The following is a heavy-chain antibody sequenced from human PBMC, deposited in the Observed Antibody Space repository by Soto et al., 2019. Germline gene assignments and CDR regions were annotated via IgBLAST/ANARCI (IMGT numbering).Heavy chain of an antibody. CDR2: ISYDGSNK. J-gene: IGHJ3*02. CDR3: AKAGTDSSGSLDAFDI. Sequence: GGSLRLSCAASGFTFSSYGMHWVRQAPGKGLEWVAVISYDGSNKYYADSVKGRFTISRDNSKNTLYLQMNSLRAEDTAVYYCAKAGTDSSGSLDAFDIWGQGTMVTVSS. V-gene: IGHV3-30*18. CDR1: GFTFSSYG. D-gene: IGHD3-22*01.